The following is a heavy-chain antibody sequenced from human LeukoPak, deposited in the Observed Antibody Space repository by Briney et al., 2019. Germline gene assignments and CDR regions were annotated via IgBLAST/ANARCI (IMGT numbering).Heavy chain of an antibody. J-gene: IGHJ3*02. CDR3: AGGATVTHGGAFDI. CDR2: MNPNSGNT. CDR1: GYTFTSYD. V-gene: IGHV1-8*01. Sequence: ASVKVSCKASGYTFTSYDINWVRQAPGQGLEWMGWMNPNSGNTGYAQKFQGRVTMTRNTSISTAYMELSSLRSEDTAVYYCAGGATVTHGGAFDIWGQGTMVTVSS. D-gene: IGHD4-17*01.